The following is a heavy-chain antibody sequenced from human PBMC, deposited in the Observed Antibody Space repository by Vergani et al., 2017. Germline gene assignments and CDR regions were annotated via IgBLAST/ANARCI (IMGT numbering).Heavy chain of an antibody. D-gene: IGHD6-19*01. J-gene: IGHJ4*02. Sequence: ASGKGLEWVGRIRSKANSYATAYAASVKGRFTISRDDSKNTAYLQMNSLKTEDTAVYYCARGDEQWLVMDFDYWGQGTLVTVSS. CDR3: ARGDEQWLVMDFDY. CDR2: IRSKANSYAT. V-gene: IGHV3-73*01.